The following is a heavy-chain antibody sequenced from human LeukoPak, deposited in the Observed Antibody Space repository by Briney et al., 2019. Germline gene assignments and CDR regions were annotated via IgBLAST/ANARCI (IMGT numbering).Heavy chain of an antibody. J-gene: IGHJ6*02. Sequence: SQALSLTCAISGDSVSSNSAAWHWIRQSPSRGLEWLGRTYYRSKWYNDYAVSVKSRITINPDTSKNQFSLQLNSVTPEDTAVYYCAREGVSAYSSSWYRYYYGMDVWGQGTTVTVSS. CDR3: AREGVSAYSSSWYRYYYGMDV. V-gene: IGHV6-1*01. CDR2: TYYRSKWYN. D-gene: IGHD6-13*01. CDR1: GDSVSSNSAA.